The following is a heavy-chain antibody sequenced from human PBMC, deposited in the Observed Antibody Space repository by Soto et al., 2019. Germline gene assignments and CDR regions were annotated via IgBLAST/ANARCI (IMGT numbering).Heavy chain of an antibody. V-gene: IGHV3-30-3*01. CDR1: GFTFSSYA. Sequence: GGSLRLSCAASGFTFSSYAMHWVRQAPGKGLEWVAVISFHGSNKYYADSVKGRFTISRDNAENTLYLQMNSLRAEDTAVYYCARGSPNWNGVHDAFDIWGQGTMVTVSS. D-gene: IGHD1-1*01. J-gene: IGHJ3*02. CDR2: ISFHGSNK. CDR3: ARGSPNWNGVHDAFDI.